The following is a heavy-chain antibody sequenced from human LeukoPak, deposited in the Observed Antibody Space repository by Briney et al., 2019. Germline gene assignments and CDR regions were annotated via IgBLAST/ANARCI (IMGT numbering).Heavy chain of an antibody. D-gene: IGHD3-3*01. CDR2: ISASGSST. CDR1: GFTFTSYA. V-gene: IGHV3-23*01. J-gene: IGHJ4*02. Sequence: GGSLRLSCAASGFTFTSYAMNWVRQSPGKGLEWVSFISASGSSTHYADSVKGRFTISRDNSNNTLYLQINSLRAEDTAAYYCAKGAQYDFWTGYTLEYFDVWGKGTLVTVSS. CDR3: AKGAQYDFWTGYTLEYFDV.